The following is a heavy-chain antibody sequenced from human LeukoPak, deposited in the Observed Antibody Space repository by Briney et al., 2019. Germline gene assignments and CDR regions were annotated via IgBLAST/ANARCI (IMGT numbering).Heavy chain of an antibody. Sequence: GGSLRLSCAASGFTFSSYAMSWVRQAPGKGLEWVSAISGSGANTYYTDSVKGRFTISRDNSNNALYLQMNSLRAEDTAVYYCASNLGARNAFDIWGQGTMVTVSS. V-gene: IGHV3-23*01. CDR2: ISGSGANT. J-gene: IGHJ3*02. CDR3: ASNLGARNAFDI. D-gene: IGHD1-1*01. CDR1: GFTFSSYA.